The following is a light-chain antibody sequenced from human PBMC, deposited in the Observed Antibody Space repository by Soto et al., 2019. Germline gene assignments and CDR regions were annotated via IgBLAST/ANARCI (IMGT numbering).Light chain of an antibody. CDR3: CSYAGRYTYV. CDR1: SSDVGGYTY. CDR2: DVS. Sequence: QSALTQPRSVSGSPGQSVSISCTGTSSDVGGYTYVSWYQQHPGKAPKVMIYDVSKWPSGVPDRFSGSKSGNTASLTISGLQSEDEADYYCCSYAGRYTYVFGTGTKLNVL. J-gene: IGLJ1*01. V-gene: IGLV2-11*01.